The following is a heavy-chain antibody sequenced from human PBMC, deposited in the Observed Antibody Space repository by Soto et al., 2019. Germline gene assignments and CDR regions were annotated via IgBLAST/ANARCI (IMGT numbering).Heavy chain of an antibody. J-gene: IGHJ6*02. CDR2: ISYDGSNK. Sequence: QVQLVESGGGVVQPGRSLRLSCAASGFTFSTYGMQWVRQAQGKGLEWVAVISYDGSNKYYADSVKGRFTISRDNSKNTLYLQMNSLRPEDTAVYYCAKDLLRPGRAYGMDVWGQGTTVTVSS. V-gene: IGHV3-30*18. CDR1: GFTFSTYG. D-gene: IGHD3-10*01. CDR3: AKDLLRPGRAYGMDV.